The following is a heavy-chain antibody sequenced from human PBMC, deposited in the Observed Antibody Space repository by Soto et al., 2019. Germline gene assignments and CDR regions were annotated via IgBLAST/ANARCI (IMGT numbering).Heavy chain of an antibody. D-gene: IGHD5-12*01. J-gene: IGHJ4*02. Sequence: PSETLSLTCTVSGGSISSYYWSWIRQPPGKGLEWIGYIYYSGSTNYNPSLKSRVTISVDTSKNQFSLKLSSVTAADTAVYYCARDRSGYGYYFVYRGQGTLVTVSS. V-gene: IGHV4-59*01. CDR2: IYYSGST. CDR3: ARDRSGYGYYFVY. CDR1: GGSISSYY.